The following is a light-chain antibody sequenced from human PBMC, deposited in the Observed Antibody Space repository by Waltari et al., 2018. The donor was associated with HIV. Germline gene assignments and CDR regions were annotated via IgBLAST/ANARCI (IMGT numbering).Light chain of an antibody. CDR1: ALTKRY. V-gene: IGLV3-10*01. Sequence: SYELTPPPSVSVSPVQTARITCSGDALTKRYAYLYQQKSGQAPVLVIYEDSKRPSGIPERFSGSSSGTMATLTISGAQVEDEADYYCYSRDSSCNSWVFVGGTKLTVL. CDR2: EDS. J-gene: IGLJ3*02. CDR3: YSRDSSCNSWV.